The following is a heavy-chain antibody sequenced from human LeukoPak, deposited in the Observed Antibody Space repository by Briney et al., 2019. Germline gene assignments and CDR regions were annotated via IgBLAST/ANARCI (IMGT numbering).Heavy chain of an antibody. CDR2: ISSSSSYI. J-gene: IGHJ6*02. V-gene: IGHV3-21*01. CDR1: GFTFSSYS. D-gene: IGHD3-10*01. Sequence: GGSLRLSCAASGFTFSSYSMNWVRQAPGKGLEWVSSISSSSSYIYYADSVKGRFTISRDNAKNSLYLQMNSLRAEDTAVYYCARDDDGFNTMVRGVTHYYGMDVWGQGTTVTVSS. CDR3: ARDDDGFNTMVRGVTHYYGMDV.